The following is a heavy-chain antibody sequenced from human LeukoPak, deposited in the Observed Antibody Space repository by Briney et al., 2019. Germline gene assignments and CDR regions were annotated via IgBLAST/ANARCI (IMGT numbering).Heavy chain of an antibody. CDR2: ISSRSSYI. Sequence: GGSLRLSCAASGFIFSNYNINWVRQAPGKGLEWVSSISSRSSYIYYADSVKGRFTISRDNAKSSLYLQMNSLRAEDTAVYYCARSPGLGFDYWGQGTLVTVSS. CDR1: GFIFSNYN. V-gene: IGHV3-21*01. CDR3: ARSPGLGFDY. D-gene: IGHD3-16*01. J-gene: IGHJ4*02.